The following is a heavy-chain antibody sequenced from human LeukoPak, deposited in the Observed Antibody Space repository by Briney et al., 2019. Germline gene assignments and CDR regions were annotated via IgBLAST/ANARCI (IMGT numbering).Heavy chain of an antibody. CDR3: AKVSSGIAAAVG. Sequence: PGRSLRLSCAASGFTFSSYGMHWVRQAPGKGLEWVAVISYDGSNKYYADSVKGRFTISRDNSKNTLYLQMNSLRAEDTAVYYCAKVSSGIAAAVGWGQGTLGIVSS. CDR1: GFTFSSYG. D-gene: IGHD6-13*01. CDR2: ISYDGSNK. J-gene: IGHJ4*02. V-gene: IGHV3-30*18.